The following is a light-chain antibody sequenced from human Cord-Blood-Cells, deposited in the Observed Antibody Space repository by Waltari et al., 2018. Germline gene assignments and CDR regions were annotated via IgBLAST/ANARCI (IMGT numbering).Light chain of an antibody. J-gene: IGLJ2*01. CDR1: SSDVGGYNY. Sequence: QSALNQPASVSGSPGQSITIASTGTSSDVGGYNYVSWYQQHPGKAPKLMIYDVSNRPSGVSNRFSGSKSGNTASLTISGLQAEDEADYYCSSYTSSSTLVFGGGTKLTVL. CDR2: DVS. CDR3: SSYTSSSTLV. V-gene: IGLV2-14*01.